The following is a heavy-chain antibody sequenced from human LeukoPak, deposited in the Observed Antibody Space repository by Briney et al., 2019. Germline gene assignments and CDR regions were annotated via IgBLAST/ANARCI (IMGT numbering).Heavy chain of an antibody. CDR3: ARGPYCSGSSCYSQYFDY. J-gene: IGHJ4*01. CDR2: ISAYNGNT. Sequence: ASVKVSCKASGYTFTTYGISWVRQAPGQGLEWMGWISAYNGNTKYAQKLQGRVSMTTDTSTSTAYMELRSLTSDDTAVYYCARGPYCSGSSCYSQYFDYWGHGTLVTVSS. CDR1: GYTFTTYG. D-gene: IGHD2-15*01. V-gene: IGHV1-18*01.